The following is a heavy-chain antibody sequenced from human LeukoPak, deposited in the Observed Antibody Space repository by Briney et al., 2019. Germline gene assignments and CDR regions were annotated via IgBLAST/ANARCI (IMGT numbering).Heavy chain of an antibody. CDR2: IYHSGST. V-gene: IGHV4-38-2*02. Sequence: KPSETLSLTCTVSGHSISSGYYWGWIRQPPGKGLEWIGSIYHSGSTYYNPSHKSRVTISVDTSKNQFSLKLSSVTAADTAVYYCARDQGFWGQGTLVTVSS. CDR3: ARDQGF. CDR1: GHSISSGYY. J-gene: IGHJ4*02.